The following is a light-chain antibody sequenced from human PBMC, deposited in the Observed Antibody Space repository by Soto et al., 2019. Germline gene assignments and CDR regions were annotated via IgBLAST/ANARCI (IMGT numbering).Light chain of an antibody. J-gene: IGKJ2*01. CDR1: QSITSSY. CDR3: QQYDTFPYT. CDR2: HTS. Sequence: EIVLTQSPGTLSLSPGERATLSCRASQSITSSYLAWYQEKPRQAPRLLIYHTSTTATGIPDRFSGSGSGTDFTLIINRLEPEDFAVYYCQQYDTFPYTFGQGTKLEI. V-gene: IGKV3-20*01.